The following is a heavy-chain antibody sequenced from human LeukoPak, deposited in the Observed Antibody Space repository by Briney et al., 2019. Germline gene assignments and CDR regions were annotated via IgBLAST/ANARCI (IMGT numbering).Heavy chain of an antibody. CDR1: GFTFSSYS. Sequence: GSLRLSCAASGFTFSSYSMNWVRQAPGKGLEWVSYISSFSSTIYYADSLMGRFTISRDNAKNSLYLQMNSLRAEDTAVYYCARSPNYKGYFDYWGQGTLVTVSS. CDR2: ISSFSSTI. D-gene: IGHD3-10*01. V-gene: IGHV3-48*04. CDR3: ARSPNYKGYFDY. J-gene: IGHJ4*02.